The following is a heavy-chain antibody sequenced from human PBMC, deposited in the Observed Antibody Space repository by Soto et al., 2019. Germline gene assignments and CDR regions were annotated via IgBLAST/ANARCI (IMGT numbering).Heavy chain of an antibody. CDR3: AKYQVGMEGNYYYYYMDV. V-gene: IGHV3-23*01. Sequence: GGSLRLSCAASGFTFSSYAMSWVRQAPGKGLEWVSAISGSGGSTYYADSVKGRFTISRDNSKNTLYLQMNSLRAEDTAVYYCAKYQVGMEGNYYYYYMDVWGKGTTVTVSS. D-gene: IGHD2-2*01. J-gene: IGHJ6*03. CDR2: ISGSGGST. CDR1: GFTFSSYA.